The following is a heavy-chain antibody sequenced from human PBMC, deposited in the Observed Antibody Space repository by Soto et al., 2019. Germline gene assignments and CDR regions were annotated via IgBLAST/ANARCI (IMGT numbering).Heavy chain of an antibody. CDR2: ISAYNGNT. D-gene: IGHD3-10*01. CDR1: GYTFTSYG. V-gene: IGHV1-18*01. CDR3: ASPGRYYYGSGSYHYYGMDV. Sequence: ASVKVSCKASGYTFTSYGISWVRQAPGQGLEWMGWISAYNGNTNYAQKLQGRVTMTTDTSTSTAYMELRSLRSDDTAVYYCASPGRYYYGSGSYHYYGMDVTGQSTTVTVSS. J-gene: IGHJ6*02.